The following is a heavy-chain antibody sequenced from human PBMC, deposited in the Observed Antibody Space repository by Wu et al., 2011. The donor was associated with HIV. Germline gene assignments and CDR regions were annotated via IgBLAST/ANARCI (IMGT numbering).Heavy chain of an antibody. V-gene: IGHV1-46*01. CDR1: GYTFTSYY. J-gene: IGHJ4*02. D-gene: IGHD3-10*01. CDR3: AHGLGSWYYFDY. CDR2: INSSSGTT. Sequence: QVQLVQSGAEVKKPGASVKVSCKASGYTFTSYYIHWVRQAPGQGLEWMGIINSSSGTTKYAQKFQGRVTLTRDTSTSTVYMELRSLRSEDTAVYYCAHGLGSWYYFDYWGQGTLVTVSS.